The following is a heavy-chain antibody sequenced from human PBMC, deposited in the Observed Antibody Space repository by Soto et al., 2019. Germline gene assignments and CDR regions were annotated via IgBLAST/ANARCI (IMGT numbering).Heavy chain of an antibody. V-gene: IGHV3-11*01. D-gene: IGHD5-18*01. CDR1: GFTFSYYY. CDR2: IAPSGSPI. CDR3: ARAWSDTALPNDY. Sequence: GGSLRLSCDVSGFTFSYYYMSWIRQAPGKGLEWISYIAPSGSPIYYSDSVKGRFTVSRDNGENSMSLQMNSLRDEDTAVYYCARAWSDTALPNDYWGQGTPVTVSS. J-gene: IGHJ4*02.